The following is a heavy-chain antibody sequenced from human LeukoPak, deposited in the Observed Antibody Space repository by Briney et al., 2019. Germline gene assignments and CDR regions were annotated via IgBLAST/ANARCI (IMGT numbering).Heavy chain of an antibody. CDR2: ISSSSSYI. V-gene: IGHV3-21*01. CDR1: GFTFSSYS. Sequence: PGGSLRLSCAASGFTFSSYSMNWVRQAPGKGLEWVSYISSSSSYIYYADSVKGRSTISRDNATNSLYLQMNSLRAEDTAVYYCAREFSWGFDYWGQGTLVTVSS. J-gene: IGHJ4*02. D-gene: IGHD1-26*01. CDR3: AREFSWGFDY.